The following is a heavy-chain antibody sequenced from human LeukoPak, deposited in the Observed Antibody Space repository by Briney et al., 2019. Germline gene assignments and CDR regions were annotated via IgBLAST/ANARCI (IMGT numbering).Heavy chain of an antibody. CDR1: GSTFSTSA. CDR3: ANGPQICSSASCYFGYYDYGMDV. V-gene: IGHV3-23*01. J-gene: IGHJ6*04. D-gene: IGHD2-2*01. CDR2: ITVSGPST. Sequence: GPSLRLSFAASGSTFSTSAMRCVRPPPGKGLEWVSAITVSGPSTYYADPVKARFTISRDNSKNTLYLQINSLRAEDTAVYYCANGPQICSSASCYFGYYDYGMDVWGKGTTVTVSS.